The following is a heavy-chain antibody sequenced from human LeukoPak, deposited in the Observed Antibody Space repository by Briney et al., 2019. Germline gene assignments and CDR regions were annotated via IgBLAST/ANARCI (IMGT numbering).Heavy chain of an antibody. J-gene: IGHJ4*02. CDR3: ASVDTAMVDYYFDY. D-gene: IGHD5-18*01. CDR1: GYSFTSYW. Sequence: GESLKISCQGSGYSFTSYWIGWVRQMPGKGLEWMGIIYPGDSYTRYSPSFQGQVTISADKSISTAYLQWSSLKASDTAMYYCASVDTAMVDYYFDYWGQGTLVTVSS. CDR2: IYPGDSYT. V-gene: IGHV5-51*01.